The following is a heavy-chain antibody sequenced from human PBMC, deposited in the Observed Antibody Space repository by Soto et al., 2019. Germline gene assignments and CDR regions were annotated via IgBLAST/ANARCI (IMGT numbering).Heavy chain of an antibody. V-gene: IGHV1-69*13. D-gene: IGHD1-20*01. CDR3: ARDRVRYNWNDDTRGAFDI. J-gene: IGHJ3*02. CDR2: IIPIFGTA. CDR1: GGTFSSYA. Sequence: SVKVSCKASGGTFSSYAISWVRQAPGQGLEWMGGIIPIFGTANYAQKFQGRVTITADESTSTAYMELSSLRSEDTAVYYCARDRVRYNWNDDTRGAFDIWGQGTMVTVSS.